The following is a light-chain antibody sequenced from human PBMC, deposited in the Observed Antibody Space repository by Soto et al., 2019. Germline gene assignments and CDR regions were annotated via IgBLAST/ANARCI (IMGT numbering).Light chain of an antibody. CDR1: KSNIGSTS. CDR2: SSD. V-gene: IGLV1-44*01. J-gene: IGLJ1*01. Sequence: QSVLTQPPSASGTPGQRVTISCSGSKSNIGSTSVHWFQQLPGTAPKLLIHSSDKRPSGVPIRFSASTSGTSASLAISGLQSEDEGDYYCAAWEDTLNGFVFGTGNKVTVL. CDR3: AAWEDTLNGFV.